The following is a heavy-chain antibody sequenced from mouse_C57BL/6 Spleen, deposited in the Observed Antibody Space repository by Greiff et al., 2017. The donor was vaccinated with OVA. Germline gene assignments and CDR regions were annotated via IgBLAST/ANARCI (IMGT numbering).Heavy chain of an antibody. J-gene: IGHJ2*01. CDR2: IYPGDGDT. Sequence: QVQLQQSGPELVKPGASVKISCKASGYAFSSSWMNWVKQRPGKGLEWIGRIYPGDGDTNYNGKFKGKATLTADKSSSTAYMQLSRLTSEDTAVSFCARDGYYGRSYDYWGKGTTLTVSS. CDR1: GYAFSSSW. D-gene: IGHD1-1*01. V-gene: IGHV1-82*01. CDR3: ARDGYYGRSYDY.